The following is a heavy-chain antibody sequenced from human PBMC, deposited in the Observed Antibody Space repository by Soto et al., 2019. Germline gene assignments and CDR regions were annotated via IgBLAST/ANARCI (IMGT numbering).Heavy chain of an antibody. CDR3: AREVRSQWLLLYYFDY. Sequence: SETLSLTCTVSGGSISSGDYYWSWIRQPPGKGLEWIGYIYYSESTYYNPSLKSRVTISVDTSKNQFSLKLSSVTAADTAVYYCAREVRSQWLLLYYFDYWGQGTLVTVSS. J-gene: IGHJ4*02. CDR2: IYYSEST. D-gene: IGHD3-22*01. V-gene: IGHV4-30-4*01. CDR1: GGSISSGDYY.